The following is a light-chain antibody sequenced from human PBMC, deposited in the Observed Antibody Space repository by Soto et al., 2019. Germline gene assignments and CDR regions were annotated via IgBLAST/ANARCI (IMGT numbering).Light chain of an antibody. CDR1: SSDVGGYNY. J-gene: IGLJ1*01. CDR3: SSYTSGNTLDYV. V-gene: IGLV2-14*01. CDR2: EVS. Sequence: QSVLTQPASVSGSPGQSVTISCSGTSSDVGGYNYVSWYQQHPGKAPKLLIYEVSNRPSGVSNRFSGSKSGNTSSLTTSGLQAEDEADYYCSSYTSGNTLDYVFGTGTKLTVL.